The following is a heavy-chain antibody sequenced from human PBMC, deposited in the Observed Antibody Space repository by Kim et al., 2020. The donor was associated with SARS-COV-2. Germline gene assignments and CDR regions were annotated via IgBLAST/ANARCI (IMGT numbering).Heavy chain of an antibody. CDR3: ARLGVLRFLEWLPTSP. J-gene: IGHJ5*02. CDR1: GGSISSSSYY. CDR2: IYYSGST. D-gene: IGHD3-3*01. V-gene: IGHV4-39*01. Sequence: SETLSLTCTVSGGSISSSSYYWGWIRQPPGKGLEWIGSIYYSGSTYYNPSLKSRVTISVDTSKNQFSLKLSSVTAADTAVYYCARLGVLRFLEWLPTSPWGQGTLVTVSS.